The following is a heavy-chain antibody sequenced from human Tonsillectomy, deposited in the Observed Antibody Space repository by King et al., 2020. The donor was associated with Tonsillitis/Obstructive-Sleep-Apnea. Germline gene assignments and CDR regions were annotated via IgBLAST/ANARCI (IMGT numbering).Heavy chain of an antibody. CDR1: GFTFSSYG. CDR3: AREWSGGSWYFDY. V-gene: IGHV3-33*01. Sequence: VQLVESGGGVVQPGRSLRLSCAASGFTFSSYGMHWVRQAPCKGLEWVAVIWYDGSNEYYVESVKGRFTISRDNSKNTLYLQMNSLRAEDTAVYYCAREWSGGSWYFDYWGQGILVTVSS. CDR2: IWYDGSNE. D-gene: IGHD1-26*01. J-gene: IGHJ4*02.